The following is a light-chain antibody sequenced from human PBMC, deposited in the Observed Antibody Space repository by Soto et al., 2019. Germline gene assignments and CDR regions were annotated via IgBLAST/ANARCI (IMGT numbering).Light chain of an antibody. J-gene: IGKJ2*01. Sequence: LVLTQSPATLSLSPGESATLSCRASQSVSSSLAWYQQKPGQAPRLLIYDASHRATGIPARFSGSESGTDFTLTISSLEPEDLAVYYCQQRSNWMFTFGQGTKLEIK. CDR3: QQRSNWMFT. CDR2: DAS. CDR1: QSVSSS. V-gene: IGKV3-11*01.